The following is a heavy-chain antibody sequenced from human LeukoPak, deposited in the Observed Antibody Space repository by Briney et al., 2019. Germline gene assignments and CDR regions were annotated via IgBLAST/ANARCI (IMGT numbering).Heavy chain of an antibody. CDR1: GGSISSHY. Sequence: PSETLSLTCTVSGGSISSHYWSWIRQPPGKGLEWIGYIYYSGSTNYNPSLKSRVTISVDTSKNQFSLKLSSVTAADTAVYYCARAEGIVGAIGFDYWGQGTLVTVSS. CDR3: ARAEGIVGAIGFDY. J-gene: IGHJ4*02. CDR2: IYYSGST. V-gene: IGHV4-59*11. D-gene: IGHD1-26*01.